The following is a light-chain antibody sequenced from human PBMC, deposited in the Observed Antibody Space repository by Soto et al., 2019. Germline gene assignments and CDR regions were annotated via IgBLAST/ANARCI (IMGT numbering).Light chain of an antibody. Sequence: TVLTQSPGTLSLSQGERATLSCRASQNVTSNLLVWYQQHPGQAPRLLIYTTSIRATGIPDRFSGSGSGTDFTLTISRLEPEDFAVYYCQQCGTAPGTFGQGTRVDIK. J-gene: IGKJ1*01. CDR3: QQCGTAPGT. CDR1: QNVTSNL. CDR2: TTS. V-gene: IGKV3-20*01.